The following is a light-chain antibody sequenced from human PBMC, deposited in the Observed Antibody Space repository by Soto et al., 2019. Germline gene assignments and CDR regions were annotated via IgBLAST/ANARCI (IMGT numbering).Light chain of an antibody. Sequence: EIVMTQSPATLSVSPGERATLSCRASQSVSSNFAWYQQKPGQAPRLLIYGTSTRATGIPARFSGSGSGTELTLTISYLQTEVFAGYYCQEYNSWPQTFGQGTKVEIK. CDR3: QEYNSWPQT. CDR2: GTS. V-gene: IGKV3-15*01. CDR1: QSVSSN. J-gene: IGKJ1*01.